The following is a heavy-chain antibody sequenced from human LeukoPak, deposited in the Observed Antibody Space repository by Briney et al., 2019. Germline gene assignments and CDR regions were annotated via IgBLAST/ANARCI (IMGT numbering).Heavy chain of an antibody. CDR2: IIPIFGTA. D-gene: IGHD3-10*02. CDR3: AKGSTMYTAYYFDY. V-gene: IGHV1-69*13. J-gene: IGHJ4*02. Sequence: ASVKVSCKASGGTFISYAISWVRQAPGQGLEWMGGIIPIFGTANYAQKFQGRVTITADESTSTAYMELSSLRSEDTAVYYCAKGSTMYTAYYFDYWGQGTLVTVSS. CDR1: GGTFISYA.